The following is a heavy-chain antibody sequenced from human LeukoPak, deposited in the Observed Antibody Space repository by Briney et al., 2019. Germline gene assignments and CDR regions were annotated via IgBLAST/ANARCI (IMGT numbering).Heavy chain of an antibody. V-gene: IGHV3-53*01. D-gene: IGHD6-6*01. CDR3: ARRIADRSFDY. CDR2: IYSGGST. J-gene: IGHJ4*02. Sequence: GGSLRLSCAASGFTVSSNYMSWVRQAPGKGLEWVSVIYSGGSTYYADSVKGRFTISRDNSKNALYLQMDSLRAEDTAVYYCARRIADRSFDYWGQGILVTVSS. CDR1: GFTVSSNY.